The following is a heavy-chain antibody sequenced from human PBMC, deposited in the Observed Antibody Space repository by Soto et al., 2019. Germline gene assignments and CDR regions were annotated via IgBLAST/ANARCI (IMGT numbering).Heavy chain of an antibody. Sequence: GGSLRLSCAASGFTFSTYAMSWVPQAPGKGLEWVSAIGGRGGSTYYADSVKGRFTISRDNSKNTLYLRVNNLRAEDTAVYYCAKQLELPHYYFDYWGQGTLVTVSS. CDR2: IGGRGGST. V-gene: IGHV3-23*01. D-gene: IGHD1-7*01. CDR1: GFTFSTYA. CDR3: AKQLELPHYYFDY. J-gene: IGHJ4*02.